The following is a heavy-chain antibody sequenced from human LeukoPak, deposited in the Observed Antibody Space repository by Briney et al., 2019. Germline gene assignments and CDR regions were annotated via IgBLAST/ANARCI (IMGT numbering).Heavy chain of an antibody. CDR3: ANLPIFGVVIVDY. V-gene: IGHV3-30*02. Sequence: GRSLRLSCAASGFTFSSYGMHWVRQAPGKGLEWVAFIRYDGSNKYYADSVKGRFTISRDNSKNTLYLQMNSLRAEDTAVYYCANLPIFGVVIVDYWGQGTLVTVSS. CDR2: IRYDGSNK. J-gene: IGHJ4*02. D-gene: IGHD3-3*01. CDR1: GFTFSSYG.